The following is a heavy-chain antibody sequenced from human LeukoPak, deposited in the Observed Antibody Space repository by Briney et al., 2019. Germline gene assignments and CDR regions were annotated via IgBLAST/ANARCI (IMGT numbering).Heavy chain of an antibody. CDR1: SGSFSGYY. Sequence: SETLSLTCAVYSGSFSGYYWSWIRQPPGKGLEWIGEINHSGSTNYNPSLKSRVTISVDTSKNQFSLKLSSVTAADTAVYYCARGALASRDIDYWGQGTLVTVSS. J-gene: IGHJ4*02. CDR3: ARGALASRDIDY. V-gene: IGHV4-34*01. D-gene: IGHD3-9*01. CDR2: INHSGST.